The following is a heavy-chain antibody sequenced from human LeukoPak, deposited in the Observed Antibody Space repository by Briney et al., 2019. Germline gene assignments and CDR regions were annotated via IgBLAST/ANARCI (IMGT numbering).Heavy chain of an antibody. CDR2: ISSSSSYI. V-gene: IGHV3-21*01. CDR1: GFTFSSYS. D-gene: IGHD6-13*01. Sequence: PGGSLRLSCAASGFTFSSYSMNWVRQAPGKGLEWVSSISSSSSYIYYADSVKGRFTISRDNAKNSLYLQMNSLRAEDTAVYYCARDGIAAAGIHGDHNYYYYYYMDVWGKGTTVTISS. J-gene: IGHJ6*03. CDR3: ARDGIAAAGIHGDHNYYYYYYMDV.